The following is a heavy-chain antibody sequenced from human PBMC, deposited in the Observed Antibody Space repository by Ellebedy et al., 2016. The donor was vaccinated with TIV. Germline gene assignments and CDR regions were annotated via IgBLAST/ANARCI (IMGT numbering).Heavy chain of an antibody. J-gene: IGHJ4*02. D-gene: IGHD5-12*01. CDR3: AIRVGNSGYDMNFDY. CDR2: IIPIFGTA. CDR1: GGTFSSYA. V-gene: IGHV1-69*13. Sequence: SVKVSXXASGGTFSSYAISWVRQAPGQGLEWMGGIIPIFGTANYAQKFQGRVTITADESTSTAYMELSSLRSEDTAVYYCAIRVGNSGYDMNFDYWGQGTLVTVSS.